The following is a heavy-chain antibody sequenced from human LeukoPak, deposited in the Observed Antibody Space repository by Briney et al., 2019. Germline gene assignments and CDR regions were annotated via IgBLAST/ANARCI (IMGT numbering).Heavy chain of an antibody. CDR3: TRWGIAAVPFDY. J-gene: IGHJ4*02. CDR1: GFTFGDYA. CDR2: IRSKAYGGTT. D-gene: IGHD6-13*01. V-gene: IGHV3-49*03. Sequence: GGSLRLSCTASGFTFGDYAMSWFRQAPGKGLEWVGFIRSKAYGGTTEYAASVKGRFTISRDDSISIAYLQMNSLKTEDTAVYYCTRWGIAAVPFDYWGQGTLVTVSS.